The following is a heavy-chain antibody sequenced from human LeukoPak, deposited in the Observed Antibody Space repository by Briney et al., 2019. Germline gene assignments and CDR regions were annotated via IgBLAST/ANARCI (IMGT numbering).Heavy chain of an antibody. CDR2: ISYDGSNK. CDR1: GFTFSTYG. Sequence: PGGSLRLSCAASGFTFSTYGIHWVRQAPGKGLEWVAVISYDGSNKYYSDSVKGRFTISRDNSKNTLYLQMNSLRAEDTAVYFCTRGGTYDGDGDYYYYYGMDVWGQGTTVTVSS. J-gene: IGHJ6*02. CDR3: TRGGTYDGDGDYYYYYGMDV. D-gene: IGHD4-17*01. V-gene: IGHV3-30-3*01.